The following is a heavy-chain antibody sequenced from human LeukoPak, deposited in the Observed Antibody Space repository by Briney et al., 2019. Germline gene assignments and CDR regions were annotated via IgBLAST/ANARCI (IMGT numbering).Heavy chain of an antibody. CDR2: IYSGGST. CDR3: ASGPGAYYDFWSGSHYCFDY. J-gene: IGHJ4*02. CDR1: GFTVSSNY. V-gene: IGHV3-53*01. Sequence: GGSLRLSCAASGFTVSSNYMSWVRQAPGKGLEWVSVIYSGGSTYYADSVKGRFTISRDNSKNTLYLQMNSLRAEDTAVYYCASGPGAYYDFWSGSHYCFDYWGQGTLVTVSS. D-gene: IGHD3-3*01.